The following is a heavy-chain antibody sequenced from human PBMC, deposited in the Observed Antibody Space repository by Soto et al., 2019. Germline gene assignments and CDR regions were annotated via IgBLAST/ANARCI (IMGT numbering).Heavy chain of an antibody. J-gene: IGHJ6*02. CDR3: TRQSASSGWYGDYYYGMDV. D-gene: IGHD6-19*01. V-gene: IGHV3-73*01. CDR2: IRSKANSYAT. CDR1: GFTFSGSA. Sequence: GGSLRLSCAASGFTFSGSAMHWVRQASGKGLEWVGRIRSKANSYATAYAASVKGRFTISRDDSKNTAYLQMNSLKTEDTAVYYCTRQSASSGWYGDYYYGMDVWGQGTTVTVSS.